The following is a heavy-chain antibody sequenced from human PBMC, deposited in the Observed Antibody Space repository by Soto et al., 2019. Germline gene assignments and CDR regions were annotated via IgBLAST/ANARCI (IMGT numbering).Heavy chain of an antibody. J-gene: IGHJ4*02. CDR3: ARDVGYTSGHYFDC. Sequence: GGSLRLSCSASGFTFGEFPMGWFRQAPGKGLEWVGFIRSKAYDGTPEYAAAVEGRFTISRDDSKSIAYLQMNSLKTEATALYYCARDVGYTSGHYFDCWGQGPLVTVSS. CDR1: GFTFGEFP. D-gene: IGHD6-19*01. CDR2: IRSKAYDGTP. V-gene: IGHV3-49*03.